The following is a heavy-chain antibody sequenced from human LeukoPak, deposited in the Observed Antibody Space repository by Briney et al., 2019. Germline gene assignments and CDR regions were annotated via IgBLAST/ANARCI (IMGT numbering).Heavy chain of an antibody. Sequence: PGRSLRLSCAASGFTFSSYAMHWVRQAPGKGLEWVAVISYDGSNKYYADSVKGRFTISRDNSKNTLYLQMNSLRAEDTAVYYCATCEWFPLDYYYYGMDVWGQGTTVTVSS. J-gene: IGHJ6*02. CDR3: ATCEWFPLDYYYYGMDV. V-gene: IGHV3-30-3*01. CDR1: GFTFSSYA. D-gene: IGHD3-3*01. CDR2: ISYDGSNK.